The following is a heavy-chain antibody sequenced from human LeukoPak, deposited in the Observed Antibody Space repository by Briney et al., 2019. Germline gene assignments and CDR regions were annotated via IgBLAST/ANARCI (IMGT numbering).Heavy chain of an antibody. CDR3: AKDPFFDY. CDR1: GFTFSSYA. V-gene: IGHV3-23*01. Sequence: PGGSLRLSCAASGFTFSSYAMSWVRQAPGKGLEWVSSISGRGGNTYYAVSVKGRFTISRDNSKNTLYLQMNSLRAEDTAIYYCAKDPFFDYWGQGTLVTVSS. CDR2: ISGRGGNT. J-gene: IGHJ4*02.